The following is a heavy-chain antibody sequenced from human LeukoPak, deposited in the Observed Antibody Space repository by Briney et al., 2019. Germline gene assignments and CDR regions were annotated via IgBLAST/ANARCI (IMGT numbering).Heavy chain of an antibody. V-gene: IGHV4-34*01. D-gene: IGHD3-22*01. CDR3: AGLTDYYDSSGYYDY. CDR2: INHSGST. J-gene: IGHJ4*02. Sequence: PSETLSLTCAVYGGSFSGYYWSWIRQPPGKGLEWIGEINHSGSTNYNPSLKSRVTISVDTSKNQFSLKLSSVTAADTAVYYCAGLTDYYDSSGYYDYWGQGTLVTVSS. CDR1: GGSFSGYY.